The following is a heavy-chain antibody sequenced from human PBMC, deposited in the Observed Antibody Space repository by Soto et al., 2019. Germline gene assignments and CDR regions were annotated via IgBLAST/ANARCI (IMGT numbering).Heavy chain of an antibody. CDR2: IYYSGNT. V-gene: IGHV4-39*01. CDR3: VRRRASTPNWFDP. CDR1: GGSISSSSFY. J-gene: IGHJ5*02. Sequence: SETLSLTCSVSGGSISSSSFYWGWIRQPPGKGLEWIGSIYYSGNTYYNPSLESRVAISADTSTNQFSLKLSSVTAADTAVYYCVRRRASTPNWFDPWGQGTLVTVSS.